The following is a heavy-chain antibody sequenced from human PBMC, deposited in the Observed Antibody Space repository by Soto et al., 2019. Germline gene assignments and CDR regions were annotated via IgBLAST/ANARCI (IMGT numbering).Heavy chain of an antibody. J-gene: IGHJ4*02. V-gene: IGHV1-18*04. D-gene: IGHD1-26*01. Sequence: QVQVVQSGTEVKKPGASVRVSCKASGYTFTDYGITWVRQAPGQGLEWVGWISAYNGITDYAQKVQGRVTMTTDTSTTTAYMELRSLRSDDTAVYYCARDRIVGPTPDYWGQGTLVTVSS. CDR2: ISAYNGIT. CDR3: ARDRIVGPTPDY. CDR1: GYTFTDYG.